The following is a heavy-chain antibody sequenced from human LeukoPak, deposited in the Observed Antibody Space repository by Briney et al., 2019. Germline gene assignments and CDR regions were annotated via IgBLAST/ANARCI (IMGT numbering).Heavy chain of an antibody. CDR2: ISYDGSNK. V-gene: IGHV3-30*04. Sequence: PGRSLRLSCAASGFTFSSYAMHWLRQAPGKGLEWVAVISYDGSNKYYADSVKGRFTISRDNSKNTLYLQMNSLRAEDTAVYYCAGPQLLGEFRFDYWGQGTLVTVSS. D-gene: IGHD2-2*01. CDR3: AGPQLLGEFRFDY. CDR1: GFTFSSYA. J-gene: IGHJ4*02.